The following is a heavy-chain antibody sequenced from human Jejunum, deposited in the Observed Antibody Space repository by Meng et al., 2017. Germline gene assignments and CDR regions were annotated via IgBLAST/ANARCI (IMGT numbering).Heavy chain of an antibody. Sequence: EAQLLESGGGWVQPGGSLRLSCAASGFTFSSYAMSWVRQAPGKGLEWVSTISGSGGGTYYPDSVKGRFTISRDDSKNTLYLQMNSLRAEDTAVYYCARGCGTTCYIDYWGQGTLVTVSS. J-gene: IGHJ4*02. CDR1: GFTFSSYA. CDR2: ISGSGGGT. V-gene: IGHV3-23*01. CDR3: ARGCGTTCYIDY. D-gene: IGHD2-2*02.